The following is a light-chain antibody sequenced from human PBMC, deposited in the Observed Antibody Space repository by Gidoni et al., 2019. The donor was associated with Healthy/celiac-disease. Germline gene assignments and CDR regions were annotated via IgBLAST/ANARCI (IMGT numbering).Light chain of an antibody. CDR3: QQYNNWTPFT. Sequence: EIVMTQSPATLSVSPGERATLSCRASQSVSSNLAWYQQKPGQAPRLLISGASTRATGIPARFSGSGSGTEFTLTISSLQSEDFAVYYCQQYNNWTPFTFGPGTKVDIK. CDR2: GAS. V-gene: IGKV3-15*01. CDR1: QSVSSN. J-gene: IGKJ3*01.